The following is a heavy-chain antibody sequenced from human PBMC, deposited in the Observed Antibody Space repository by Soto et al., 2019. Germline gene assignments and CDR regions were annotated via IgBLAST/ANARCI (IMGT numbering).Heavy chain of an antibody. V-gene: IGHV4-31*03. CDR1: GGSISSGGYY. J-gene: IGHJ5*02. Sequence: SETLSLTCTVSGGSISSGGYYWSWIRQHPGKGLEWIGYIYYSGSTYYNPSLKSRVTISVDTSKNQFSLKLSSVTAADTAVYYCAREGPRYYDFWSGYSSTNWFDPWGQGTLVTVSS. CDR2: IYYSGST. CDR3: AREGPRYYDFWSGYSSTNWFDP. D-gene: IGHD3-3*01.